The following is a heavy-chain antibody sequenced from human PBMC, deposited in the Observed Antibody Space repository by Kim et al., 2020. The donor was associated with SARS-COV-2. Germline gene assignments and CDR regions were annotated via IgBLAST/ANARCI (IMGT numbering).Heavy chain of an antibody. Sequence: GGSLRLSCAASGFTFSSYSMNWVRQAPGKGLEWVSYISSSSSTIYYADSVKGRFTISRDNAKNSLYLQMNSLRDEDTAVYYCARDRVLPINYYYYGMDVWGQGTTVTVSS. CDR3: ARDRVLPINYYYYGMDV. V-gene: IGHV3-48*02. CDR1: GFTFSSYS. D-gene: IGHD2-15*01. J-gene: IGHJ6*02. CDR2: ISSSSSTI.